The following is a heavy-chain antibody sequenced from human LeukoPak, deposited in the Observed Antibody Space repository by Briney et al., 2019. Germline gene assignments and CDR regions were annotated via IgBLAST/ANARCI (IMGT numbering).Heavy chain of an antibody. CDR1: GFTFSSYG. V-gene: IGHV3-30*02. CDR2: IRYDGSNK. Sequence: GGSLRLSCAASGFTFSSYGMHWVRQAPGKGLEWVAFIRYDGSNKYYADSVKGRFTISRDNSKNTLYLQMNSLRAAATAVYYCAKDLSIGIAAAGPFDYWGQGTLVTVSS. J-gene: IGHJ4*02. CDR3: AKDLSIGIAAAGPFDY. D-gene: IGHD6-13*01.